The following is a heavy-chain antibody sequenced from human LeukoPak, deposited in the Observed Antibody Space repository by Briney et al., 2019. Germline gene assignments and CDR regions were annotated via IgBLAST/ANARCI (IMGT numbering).Heavy chain of an antibody. CDR3: AREAFILGAFDP. Sequence: SETLSLTCTVSGGSISSYYWSWIRQPPGKGLEWIGSIYYSGSTYYNPSLKSRVTISVDTSKNQFSLKLSSVTAADTAVYYCAREAFILGAFDPWGQGTLVTVSS. CDR2: IYYSGST. J-gene: IGHJ5*02. CDR1: GGSISSYY. D-gene: IGHD3-16*01. V-gene: IGHV4-59*01.